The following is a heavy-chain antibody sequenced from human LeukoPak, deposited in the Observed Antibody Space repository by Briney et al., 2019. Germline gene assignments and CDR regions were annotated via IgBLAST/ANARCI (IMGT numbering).Heavy chain of an antibody. V-gene: IGHV3-7*01. D-gene: IGHD1-1*01. CDR1: GFTFSSYW. CDR2: VKQDGSEK. J-gene: IGHJ4*02. Sequence: GGSLRLSCAASGFTFSSYWMSWVRQAPGKGLEWVANVKQDGSEKYYVDSVKSRFTISRDNAKNSLYLQMNSLRAEDTAVYYCAREDDDLYYFDYWGQGTLVTVSS. CDR3: AREDDDLYYFDY.